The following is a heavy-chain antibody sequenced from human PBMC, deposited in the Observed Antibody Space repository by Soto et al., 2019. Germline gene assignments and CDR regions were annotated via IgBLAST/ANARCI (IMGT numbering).Heavy chain of an antibody. D-gene: IGHD3-22*01. CDR2: ISAYNGNT. Sequence: ASVKVSCKASGYTFTSHGISWVRQAPGQGLEWMGWISAYNGNTNYAQKLQGRVTMTTDTSTSTAYMELRSLRSDDTAVYYCARLGYYDSSGYYVSNWFDPWGQGTLVTVSS. CDR3: ARLGYYDSSGYYVSNWFDP. J-gene: IGHJ5*02. CDR1: GYTFTSHG. V-gene: IGHV1-18*01.